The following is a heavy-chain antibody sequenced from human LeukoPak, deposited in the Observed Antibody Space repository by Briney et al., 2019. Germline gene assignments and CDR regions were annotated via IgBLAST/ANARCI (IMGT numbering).Heavy chain of an antibody. Sequence: SETLSLTCTVSGGSISSSSYYWGWIRQPPGKGLEWIGSIYYSGSTYYNPSLKSRVTISVDTSKNQFSPKLSSVTAADTAVYYCARGLFYYYGSGSYTPFDYWGQGTLVTVSS. J-gene: IGHJ4*02. CDR1: GGSISSSSYY. D-gene: IGHD3-10*01. V-gene: IGHV4-39*07. CDR3: ARGLFYYYGSGSYTPFDY. CDR2: IYYSGST.